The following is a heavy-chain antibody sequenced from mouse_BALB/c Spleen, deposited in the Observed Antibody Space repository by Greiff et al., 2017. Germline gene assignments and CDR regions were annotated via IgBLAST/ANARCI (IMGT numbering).Heavy chain of an antibody. CDR2: IDPSDSYT. CDR1: GYTFTSYW. J-gene: IGHJ2*01. V-gene: IGHV1-69*02. Sequence: VKQSCKASGYTFTSYWMHWVKQRPGQGLEWIGEIDPSDSYTNYNQKFKGKATLTVDKSSSTAYMQLSSLTSEDSAVYYCARLGVFDYWGQGTTLTVSS. CDR3: ARLGVFDY.